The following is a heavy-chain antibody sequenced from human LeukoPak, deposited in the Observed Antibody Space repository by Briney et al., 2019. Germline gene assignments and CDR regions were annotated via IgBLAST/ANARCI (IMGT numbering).Heavy chain of an antibody. J-gene: IGHJ6*03. V-gene: IGHV3-48*03. CDR3: ARVKDVAVAGRATMDV. Sequence: GGSLRLSCAASGFTFSSYEMNWVRQAPGKGLEWVSYISSSGSTIFYPDSVKGRFTISRDNAQNSLSLQMNSLRAEDTAVYYCARVKDVAVAGRATMDVWGKGTTVTISS. D-gene: IGHD6-19*01. CDR2: ISSSGSTI. CDR1: GFTFSSYE.